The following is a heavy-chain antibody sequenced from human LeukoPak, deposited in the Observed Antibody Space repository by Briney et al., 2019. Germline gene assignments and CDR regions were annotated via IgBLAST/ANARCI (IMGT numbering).Heavy chain of an antibody. J-gene: IGHJ4*02. CDR3: ARVFSSAWFLDF. D-gene: IGHD6-19*01. CDR2: IRDGGDDTA. V-gene: IGHV3-23*01. CDR1: GFIFSSYA. Sequence: TGGSLRLSCAASGFIFSSYAMTWVRQAPGKGLEWDTGIRDGGDDTAYYADSVKGRFTISRDNSKNTLYLQMSSLRAEDTAVYYCARVFSSAWFLDFWGQGTLVTVSS.